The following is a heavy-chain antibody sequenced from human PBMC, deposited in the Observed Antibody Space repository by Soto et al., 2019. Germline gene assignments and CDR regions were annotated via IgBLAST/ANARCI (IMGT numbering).Heavy chain of an antibody. Sequence: SETLSLTCTVSGGSISSSSYYWGWIRQPPGKGLEWIGSIYYSGSTYYNPSLKSRVTISVDTSKNQFSLKLSSVTAADTAVYYCARVGYGDYGYYFDYWGQGTLVTVSS. CDR1: GGSISSSSYY. CDR2: IYYSGST. CDR3: ARVGYGDYGYYFDY. J-gene: IGHJ4*02. D-gene: IGHD4-17*01. V-gene: IGHV4-39*01.